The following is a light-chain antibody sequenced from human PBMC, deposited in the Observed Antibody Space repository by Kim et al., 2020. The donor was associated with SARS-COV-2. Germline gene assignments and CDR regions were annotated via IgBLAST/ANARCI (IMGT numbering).Light chain of an antibody. Sequence: DIQMTQSPSSLSASVGDRVTITCRASQRITNYLNWYQKTPGKAPKLLIFAASRLQSGVPSRLSASGSGTVFTLTISTLQPEDFATYYCQHSYSPPYSFGQGTKLEI. V-gene: IGKV1-39*01. CDR2: AAS. J-gene: IGKJ2*03. CDR3: QHSYSPPYS. CDR1: QRITNY.